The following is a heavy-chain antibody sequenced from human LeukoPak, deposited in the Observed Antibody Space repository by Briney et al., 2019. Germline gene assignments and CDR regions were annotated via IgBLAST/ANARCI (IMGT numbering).Heavy chain of an antibody. Sequence: GGSLRLSCAASGFTFDTYPMHWVRQAPGKGLEWVAVISADGSNKNYADSVKGRFAISRDNSWNTLYLQMNSLREEDTAVYYCARDAISRGSGAYCDCWGQGALVTVSS. V-gene: IGHV3-30*01. J-gene: IGHJ4*02. D-gene: IGHD3-10*01. CDR1: GFTFDTYP. CDR2: ISADGSNK. CDR3: ARDAISRGSGAYCDC.